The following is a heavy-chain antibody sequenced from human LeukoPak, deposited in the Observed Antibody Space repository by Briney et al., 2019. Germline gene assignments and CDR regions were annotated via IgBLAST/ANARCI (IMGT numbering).Heavy chain of an antibody. CDR1: GFTFSSYG. J-gene: IGHJ5*02. CDR3: AKFSYGDYVA. CDR2: IRHDESNK. D-gene: IGHD4-17*01. V-gene: IGHV3-30*02. Sequence: GGSLRLSCAASGFTFSSYGMHWVRQAPGKGLEWVAFIRHDESNKYYADSVKGRFTISRDNSKNTLSLQMNSLRPDDTAVYYCAKFSYGDYVAWGQGTLVIVSS.